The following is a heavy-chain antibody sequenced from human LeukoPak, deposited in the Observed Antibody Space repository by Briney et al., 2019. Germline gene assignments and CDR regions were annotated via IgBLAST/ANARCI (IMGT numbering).Heavy chain of an antibody. J-gene: IGHJ4*02. Sequence: SETLSLTCTVSGYSISSVYYWGWIRQPPGKGLEWIANIFHSGSTYYNPSLKSRVTISIDTSKNQFSLKLSSVTAADTAVYYCARGTASSWYAKRQGGYFDYWGQGTLVTVSS. CDR3: ARGTASSWYAKRQGGYFDY. D-gene: IGHD6-13*01. V-gene: IGHV4-38-2*02. CDR2: IFHSGST. CDR1: GYSISSVYY.